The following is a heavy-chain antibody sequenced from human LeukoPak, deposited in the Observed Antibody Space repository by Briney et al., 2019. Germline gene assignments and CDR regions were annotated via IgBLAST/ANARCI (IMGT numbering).Heavy chain of an antibody. J-gene: IGHJ4*02. CDR3: TTAGLRFQGWS. Sequence: PGGSLRLSCAASGFTFSYYAMSWVRQAPGKGLEWVGRIKSKTYGGTTDYAAPVKGRFTISRDDSKNTLFLQMNSLKTEDTAVYYCTTAGLRFQGWSWGQGTLVTVSS. D-gene: IGHD6-19*01. CDR1: GFTFSYYA. CDR2: IKSKTYGGTT. V-gene: IGHV3-15*01.